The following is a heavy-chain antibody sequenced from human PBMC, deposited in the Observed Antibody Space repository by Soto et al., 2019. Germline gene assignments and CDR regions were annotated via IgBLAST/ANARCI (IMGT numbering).Heavy chain of an antibody. CDR1: GFTFSDYY. CDR2: ISSSGSTI. D-gene: IGHD4-17*01. CDR3: ARATGGDYVQSNWFDP. J-gene: IGHJ5*02. Sequence: PGGSLRLSCASSGFTFSDYYMSLIRQAPGKGLEWVSYISSSGSTIYYADSVKGRFTISRDNAKNSLYLQMNSLRAEDTAVYYCARATGGDYVQSNWFDPWGQGTLVTVSS. V-gene: IGHV3-11*01.